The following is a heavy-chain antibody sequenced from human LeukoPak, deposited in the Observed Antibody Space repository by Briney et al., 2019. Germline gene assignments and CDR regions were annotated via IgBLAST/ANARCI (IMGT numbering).Heavy chain of an antibody. CDR2: IKQDGSEK. Sequence: GGSLRLSCAASGFTFSRHWMSWVRQAPGKGLEWVANIKQDGSEKYYVDSVKGRFTISRDNAKNSLYLQMNSLRAEDTAVYYCARDLGMDCSSTSCHSIGFDYWGQGTLVTVSS. J-gene: IGHJ4*02. D-gene: IGHD2-2*02. CDR1: GFTFSRHW. CDR3: ARDLGMDCSSTSCHSIGFDY. V-gene: IGHV3-7*01.